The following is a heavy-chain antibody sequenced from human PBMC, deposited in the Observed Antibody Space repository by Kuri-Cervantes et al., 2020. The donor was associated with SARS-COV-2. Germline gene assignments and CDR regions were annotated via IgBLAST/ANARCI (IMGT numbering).Heavy chain of an antibody. J-gene: IGHJ4*02. CDR2: ISSNSSYI. V-gene: IGHV3-21*01. Sequence: GGSLRLSCAASGFTFSSYSMNWVRQAPGKGLEWVSSISSNSSYIYYADSVKGRFTISRDNSKNTLYLQMNSLRAEDTAVYYCARVSGSYSSPIDYWGQGTLVTVSS. CDR1: GFTFSSYS. D-gene: IGHD1-26*01. CDR3: ARVSGSYSSPIDY.